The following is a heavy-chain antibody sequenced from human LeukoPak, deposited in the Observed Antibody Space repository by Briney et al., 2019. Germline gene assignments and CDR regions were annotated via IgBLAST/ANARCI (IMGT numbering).Heavy chain of an antibody. Sequence: ASVKVSCKASGYTFANYAMNWVRQAPGQGLEWMGWINTNTGNPTYAQGFTGRFVFSLDTSVSTAYLQISSLKAEDTAVYYCARPYLYYSQYYFDYWGQGTLVTVSS. CDR2: INTNTGNP. V-gene: IGHV7-4-1*02. D-gene: IGHD2-8*01. CDR3: ARPYLYYSQYYFDY. J-gene: IGHJ4*02. CDR1: GYTFANYA.